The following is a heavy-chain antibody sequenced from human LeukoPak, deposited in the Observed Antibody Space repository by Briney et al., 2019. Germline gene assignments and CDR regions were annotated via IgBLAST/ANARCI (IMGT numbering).Heavy chain of an antibody. V-gene: IGHV3-20*04. Sequence: GGSLRLSCAASGFTFDDYGMSWVRQAPGKGLEWVSGINWNGGSTGYADSVKGRFTISRDNAKNSLYLQMNSLRAEATALYYCARISSWLPLDYWGQGTLVTVSS. CDR1: GFTFDDYG. CDR2: INWNGGST. D-gene: IGHD6-13*01. J-gene: IGHJ4*02. CDR3: ARISSWLPLDY.